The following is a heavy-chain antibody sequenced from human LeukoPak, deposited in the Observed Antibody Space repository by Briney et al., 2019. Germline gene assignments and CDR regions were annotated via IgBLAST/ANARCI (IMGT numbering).Heavy chain of an antibody. CDR1: GFALSSYW. D-gene: IGHD3-22*01. Sequence: GGSLRLSCAASGFALSSYWMRWVRQPPGKGLLWVSHTDTDGSRTTYADSVKGRVTFSRDNAKNTLYLQMDRLRADDTAVYYCARGGYDSYDSSGHYHYWGQGTLVTVSS. CDR2: TDTDGSRT. J-gene: IGHJ4*02. V-gene: IGHV3-74*01. CDR3: ARGGYDSYDSSGHYHY.